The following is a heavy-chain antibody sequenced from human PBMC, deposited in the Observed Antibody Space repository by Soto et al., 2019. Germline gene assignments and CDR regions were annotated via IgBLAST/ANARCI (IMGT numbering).Heavy chain of an antibody. D-gene: IGHD3-9*01. CDR2: IYYSGST. J-gene: IGHJ4*02. Sequence: QLQLQESGPGLVKPSETLSLTCTVSGDSITSNSYFWAWIRQPPGKGLEWIGSIYYSGSTYHNPSLQSRVTISVDRSNNHFSLKLPSVTAADTAVYYCARHFSVDHFDYWGQGALVTVSP. CDR1: GDSITSNSYF. V-gene: IGHV4-39*01. CDR3: ARHFSVDHFDY.